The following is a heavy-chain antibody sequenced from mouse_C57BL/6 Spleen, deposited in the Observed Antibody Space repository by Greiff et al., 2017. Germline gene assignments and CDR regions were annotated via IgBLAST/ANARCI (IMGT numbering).Heavy chain of an antibody. D-gene: IGHD1-1*01. V-gene: IGHV3-6*01. J-gene: IGHJ1*03. Sequence: DVQLQDSGPGLVNPSQSLSLTCSVTGYSITSGYYWNWIRQFPGNKLEWMGYISYDGSNNYNPSLKNRISITLDTSKNQFFLKLTSVTTEDTATYYCARDRNYGRYWYFDVWGTGTTVTVSS. CDR2: ISYDGSN. CDR1: GYSITSGYY. CDR3: ARDRNYGRYWYFDV.